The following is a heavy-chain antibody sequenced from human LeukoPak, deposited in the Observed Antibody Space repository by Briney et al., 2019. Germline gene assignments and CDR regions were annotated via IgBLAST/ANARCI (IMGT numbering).Heavy chain of an antibody. CDR2: ISWDGVST. V-gene: IGHV3-43*01. CDR1: GFTFSRYT. Sequence: GGSLRLSCAASGFTFSRYTMNWVRQAPGKGLEWVSLISWDGVSTYYAGSVKGRFTISRDNRKNSVSLQMNSLRTEDTALYYCAKDGKGSNAYYYADHWGQGTLVTVSS. J-gene: IGHJ4*02. D-gene: IGHD3-22*01. CDR3: AKDGKGSNAYYYADH.